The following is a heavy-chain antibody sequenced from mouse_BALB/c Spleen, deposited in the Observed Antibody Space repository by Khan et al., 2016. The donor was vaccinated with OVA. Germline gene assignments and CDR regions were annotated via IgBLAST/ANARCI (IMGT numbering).Heavy chain of an antibody. J-gene: IGHJ2*01. D-gene: IGHD1-1*01. CDR3: ARIKKIVATYFDD. Sequence: QVQLQQPGAELVKAGASVKMSCKASGYTFTSYWMHWVKQRLGQGLEWFAETNPTNGRTYYNEKFKSKATLTVDKSPSTAYMLLSGPTFEDSAVYYGARIKKIVATYFDDWGQGTTLTVSS. CDR1: GYTFTSYW. CDR2: TNPTNGRT. V-gene: IGHV1S81*02.